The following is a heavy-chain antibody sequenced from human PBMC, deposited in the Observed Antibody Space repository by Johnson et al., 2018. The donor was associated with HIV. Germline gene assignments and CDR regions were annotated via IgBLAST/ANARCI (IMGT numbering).Heavy chain of an antibody. CDR2: ISFDGNLK. CDR1: GLSFSNFG. CDR3: ARGPITRGTPVAFDI. J-gene: IGHJ3*02. D-gene: IGHD3-10*01. Sequence: QVQLVESGGGVVQPGKSLTLSCVGSGLSFSNFGIHWVRQAPGKRPEWVAVISFDGNLKKYEDSVKGRFTISRDNSKNTLYLQMNSLRAEDTDVYYCARGPITRGTPVAFDIWGQGTMVTVSS. V-gene: IGHV3-33*08.